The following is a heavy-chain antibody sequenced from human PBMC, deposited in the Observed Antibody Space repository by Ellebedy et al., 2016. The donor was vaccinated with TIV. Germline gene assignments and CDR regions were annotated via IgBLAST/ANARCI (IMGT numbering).Heavy chain of an antibody. CDR2: MSGSGGST. V-gene: IGHV3-23*01. D-gene: IGHD1-7*01. J-gene: IGHJ4*02. Sequence: PGGSLRLSCAASGLTFSSHAMSWVRQAPGKGLEWVSSMSGSGGSTYYADPVKGRFTISRDNSKNTLYLQMSSLRAEEPAVYYCAKDSRFRGGRELPVLDYWGQGTLVTVSS. CDR1: GLTFSSHA. CDR3: AKDSRFRGGRELPVLDY.